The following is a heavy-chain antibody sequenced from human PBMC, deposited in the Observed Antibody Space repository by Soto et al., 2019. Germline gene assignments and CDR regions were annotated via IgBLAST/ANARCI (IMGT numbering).Heavy chain of an antibody. D-gene: IGHD3-3*01. CDR1: GFTFSSYG. J-gene: IGHJ4*02. Sequence: QVQLVESGGAVVQPGKSLRLSCAASGFTFSSYGMYWVRQAPGQGLEWVAAISYDGSNKYHADSVKGRFTISRDNSKNTLYLQRNSLRAEDTAVDYCAKDRTTFGVINQYFFDSWGQGTLVAVSS. V-gene: IGHV3-30*18. CDR3: AKDRTTFGVINQYFFDS. CDR2: ISYDGSNK.